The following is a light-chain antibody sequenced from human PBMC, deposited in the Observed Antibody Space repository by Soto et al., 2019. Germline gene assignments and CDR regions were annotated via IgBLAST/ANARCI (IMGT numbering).Light chain of an antibody. CDR3: TRTWV. V-gene: IGLV2-14*01. CDR1: SNDVGIYNY. Sequence: QSALTQPASVSGSPGQSITISCTGSSNDVGIYNYVSWYQQHPGKAPRLIIYEVTNRPSGVSDRFSGSKSDNTASLTISGLQAEDEADYTITRTWVFGGGTKVTVL. CDR2: EVT. J-gene: IGLJ3*02.